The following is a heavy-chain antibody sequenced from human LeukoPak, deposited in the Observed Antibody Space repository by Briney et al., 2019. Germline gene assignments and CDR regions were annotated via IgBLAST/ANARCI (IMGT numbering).Heavy chain of an antibody. J-gene: IGHJ4*02. CDR1: GFTFSSYG. V-gene: IGHV3-30*19. Sequence: GRSLRLSCAASGFTFSSYGMYWVRQAPGKGLEWVAVISYDGSNKYYADSVKGRFTISRDNSKNTLYLQMNSLRAEDTAVYYCARDQDGSGSYYRSGHHYWGQGTLVTVSS. D-gene: IGHD3-10*01. CDR2: ISYDGSNK. CDR3: ARDQDGSGSYYRSGHHY.